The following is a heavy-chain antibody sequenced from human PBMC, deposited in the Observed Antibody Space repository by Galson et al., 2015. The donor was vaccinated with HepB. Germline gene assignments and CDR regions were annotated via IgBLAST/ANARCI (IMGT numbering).Heavy chain of an antibody. Sequence: SLRLSCAASGFTFSSYGMHWVRQAPGKGLEWVAVISYDGSNKYYADSVKGRFTISRDNSKNTLYLQMNSLRAEDTAVYYCAKDSSYGDDAFDIWGQGTMVTVSS. CDR2: ISYDGSNK. CDR3: AKDSSYGDDAFDI. J-gene: IGHJ3*02. D-gene: IGHD4-17*01. CDR1: GFTFSSYG. V-gene: IGHV3-30*18.